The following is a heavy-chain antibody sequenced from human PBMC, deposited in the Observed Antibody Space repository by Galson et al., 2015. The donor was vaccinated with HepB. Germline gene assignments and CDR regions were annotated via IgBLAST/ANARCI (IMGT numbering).Heavy chain of an antibody. CDR3: ARDRDYGDYDEVAPSDY. Sequence: SLRLSCAASGFTFSSYAMHWVRQAPGKGLEWVAVISYDGSNKYYADSVKGRFTISSDNSKNTLYLQMNSLRAEDTAVYYCARDRDYGDYDEVAPSDYWGQGTLVTVSS. J-gene: IGHJ4*02. D-gene: IGHD4-17*01. V-gene: IGHV3-30*04. CDR2: ISYDGSNK. CDR1: GFTFSSYA.